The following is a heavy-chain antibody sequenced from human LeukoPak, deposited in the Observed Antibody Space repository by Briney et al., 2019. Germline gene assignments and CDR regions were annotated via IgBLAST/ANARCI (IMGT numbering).Heavy chain of an antibody. V-gene: IGHV1-18*04. J-gene: IGHJ4*02. CDR1: GYTFTSYG. CDR2: ISAYNGNT. Sequence: ASVEVSCKASGYTFTSYGISWVRQAPGQGLEWMGWISAYNGNTNYAQKLQGRVTMTTDTSTSTAYMELRSLRSDDTAVYYCARDLGLGGDYPCYFDYWGQGTLVTVSS. CDR3: ARDLGLGGDYPCYFDY. D-gene: IGHD4-17*01.